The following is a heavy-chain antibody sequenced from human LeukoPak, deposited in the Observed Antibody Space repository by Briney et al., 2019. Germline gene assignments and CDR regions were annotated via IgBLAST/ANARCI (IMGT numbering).Heavy chain of an antibody. CDR3: ARRFNSGNDDVFDI. Sequence: SEILSLTCTVSGGSISGNAWNWVRQPAGKGLEWIGRILTSGDTVYNPSLESRVTMSLDTSKNQFSLKLNSLTAADTAVYYCARRFNSGNDDVFDIWGQGTMVAVSS. CDR1: GGSISGNA. CDR2: ILTSGDT. D-gene: IGHD1-1*01. V-gene: IGHV4-4*07. J-gene: IGHJ3*02.